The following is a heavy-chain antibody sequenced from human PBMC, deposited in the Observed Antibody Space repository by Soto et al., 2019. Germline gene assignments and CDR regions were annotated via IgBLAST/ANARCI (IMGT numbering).Heavy chain of an antibody. CDR3: AKDPSTGPPDC. D-gene: IGHD3-9*01. CDR2: IHPSGGST. V-gene: IGHV3-23*01. CDR1: GFMFSSYG. Sequence: EVQLLESGGDLVQPGGSLRLSCAAAGFMFSSYGMSWVRQAPGKGLQWVATIHPSGGSTHYAESVRGRFIISRDNSRDTLYLQMNSLRAEDTAVYYCAKDPSTGPPDCWGQGALVTVSS. J-gene: IGHJ4*02.